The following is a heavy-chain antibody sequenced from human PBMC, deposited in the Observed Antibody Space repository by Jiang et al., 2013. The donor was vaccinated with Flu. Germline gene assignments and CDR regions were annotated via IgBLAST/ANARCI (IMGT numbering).Heavy chain of an antibody. CDR2: INPNNGGT. V-gene: IGHV1-2*02. Sequence: GAEVKKPGASVKVSCKASGYTFTGLYMHWVRQAPGQGLEWMGWINPNNGGTNSAQNVSGQGHHDQGHVHQHSLHGADQAGFLDDTAVYYCARGRAYVERSAFDVWGQGTMVTVS. J-gene: IGHJ3*01. CDR3: ARGRAYVERSAFDV. CDR1: GYTFTGLY. D-gene: IGHD3-3*01.